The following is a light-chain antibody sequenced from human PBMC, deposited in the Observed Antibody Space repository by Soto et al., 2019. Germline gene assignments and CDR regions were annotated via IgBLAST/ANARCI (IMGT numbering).Light chain of an antibody. CDR2: GAS. CDR1: QSVSTN. J-gene: IGKJ1*01. CDR3: QQYDTWPRT. V-gene: IGKV3-15*01. Sequence: EIVMTQSPASPSVPPGERATLCFRASQSVSTNFAWYLQKPGQAPRLLIYGASTRATAVPARFTASGSGTEFTLSISSLQSDDFGVYYCQQYDTWPRTFGQGTKVDIK.